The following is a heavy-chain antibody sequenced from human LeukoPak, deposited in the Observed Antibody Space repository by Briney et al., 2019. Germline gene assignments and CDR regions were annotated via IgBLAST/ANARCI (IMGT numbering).Heavy chain of an antibody. V-gene: IGHV4-31*03. CDR3: ARMTTPSYGDYVNYYYYGMDD. J-gene: IGHJ6*02. Sequence: SETLSLTCTVSGGSISSGGYYWSWIRQHPGKGLEWIGYIYYSGSTYYNPSLKSRVTISVDTSKNQFSLKLSSVTAADTAVYYCARMTTPSYGDYVNYYYYGMDDWGQGTTVTVSS. CDR2: IYYSGST. CDR1: GGSISSGGYY. D-gene: IGHD4-17*01.